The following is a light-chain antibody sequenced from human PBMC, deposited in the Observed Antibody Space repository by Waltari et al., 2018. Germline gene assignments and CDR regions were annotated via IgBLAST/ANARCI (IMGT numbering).Light chain of an antibody. J-gene: IGLJ1*01. CDR3: AAWDVSLRGI. CDR1: NSNFAINY. CDR2: RNN. Sequence: QSVLTHPPSVSGAPGPRVTISCSRSNSNFAINYVSWFQHVPGAAPILLIYRNNQRPSGVPDRSSCSKSSSSASLAIGGLRSEDDADYYCAAWDVSLRGIFGTGTRVTVL. V-gene: IGLV1-47*01.